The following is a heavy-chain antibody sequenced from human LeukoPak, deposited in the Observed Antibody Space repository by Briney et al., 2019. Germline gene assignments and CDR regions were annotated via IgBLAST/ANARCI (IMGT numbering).Heavy chain of an antibody. Sequence: PSQTLSLTCTVSGGSINNGGFYWTWIRQHPGKGLEWIGYIYYSGSTYYNPSLKSRVTISIDTSKNQFSLKLSSVTAADTAVYYCARAKYYDFWSGYSYYYYGMDVWGQGTTVTVSS. D-gene: IGHD3-3*01. CDR3: ARAKYYDFWSGYSYYYYGMDV. CDR2: IYYSGST. CDR1: GGSINNGGFY. J-gene: IGHJ6*02. V-gene: IGHV4-31*03.